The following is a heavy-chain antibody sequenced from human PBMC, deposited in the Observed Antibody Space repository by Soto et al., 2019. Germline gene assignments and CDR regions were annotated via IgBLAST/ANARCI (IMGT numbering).Heavy chain of an antibody. Sequence: RGESLKISCKGSGYTFTSYWISWVRQMPGKGLEWMGRIDPSDSYINYSPSFQGHVTISADKSISTAYLQWSSLKASDTAIYYCARLGYSGHTGTYYFDYWGQGALVTVSS. V-gene: IGHV5-10-1*01. CDR2: IDPSDSYI. J-gene: IGHJ4*02. CDR1: GYTFTSYW. CDR3: ARLGYSGHTGTYYFDY. D-gene: IGHD1-26*01.